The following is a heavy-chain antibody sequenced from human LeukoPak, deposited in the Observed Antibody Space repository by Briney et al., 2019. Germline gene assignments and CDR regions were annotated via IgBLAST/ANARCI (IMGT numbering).Heavy chain of an antibody. J-gene: IGHJ4*02. CDR3: ARDGGTVTHFDY. V-gene: IGHV4-31*03. CDR1: GGSISSSGYY. Sequence: SETLSLTCTVSGGSISSSGYYWSWIRQRPGKGLEWVGYIYYNGNTNYNPSLKSRIAISVDTSENQFSLRLTSVTAADTAVYYCARDGGTVTHFDYWGQGTLVTVSS. D-gene: IGHD4-17*01. CDR2: IYYNGNT.